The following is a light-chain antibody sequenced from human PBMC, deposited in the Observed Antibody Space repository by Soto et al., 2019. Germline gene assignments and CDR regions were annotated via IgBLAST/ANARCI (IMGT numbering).Light chain of an antibody. CDR3: ETWDSNTV. J-gene: IGLJ3*02. CDR1: SGHSSYI. V-gene: IGLV4-60*02. CDR2: LEGSGSY. Sequence: QPMLTQSSSASASLGSSVKLTCTLSSGHSSYIIAWHQQQPGKAPRYLMKLEGSGSYNKGSGVPDRFSGSSSGADRYLTISNLQFEDEADYYCETWDSNTVFGGGTKLTVL.